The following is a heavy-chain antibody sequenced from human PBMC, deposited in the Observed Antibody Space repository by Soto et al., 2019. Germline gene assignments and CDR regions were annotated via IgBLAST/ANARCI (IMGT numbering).Heavy chain of an antibody. Sequence: QVQLVESGGGVVQPGRSLRLSCAASGFTFSSYAMHWVRQAPGKGLEWVAVISYDGSNKYYADSVKGRFTISRDNSKNTLYRQMNSLRAEDTAVYYCARMVTSDPGYQLLRSRLGYGRDVWGQGSTVTVSS. CDR1: GFTFSSYA. CDR3: ARMVTSDPGYQLLRSRLGYGRDV. J-gene: IGHJ6*02. D-gene: IGHD2-2*01. V-gene: IGHV3-30-3*01. CDR2: ISYDGSNK.